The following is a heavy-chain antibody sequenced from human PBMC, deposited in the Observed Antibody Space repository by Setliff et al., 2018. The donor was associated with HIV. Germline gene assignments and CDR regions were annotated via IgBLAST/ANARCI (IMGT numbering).Heavy chain of an antibody. J-gene: IGHJ4*02. CDR2: VSHTGNT. D-gene: IGHD1-26*01. V-gene: IGHV4-59*11. CDR3: ARSTVGVGATFP. Sequence: SETLSLTCTVSGDSINTHYWSWIRQPPGKGLEWIGYVSHTGNTNSNPSLKSRVTISVDTSKNEFSVRLRSVTAADTAIYYCARSTVGVGATFPWGRGTLVTVSS. CDR1: GDSINTHY.